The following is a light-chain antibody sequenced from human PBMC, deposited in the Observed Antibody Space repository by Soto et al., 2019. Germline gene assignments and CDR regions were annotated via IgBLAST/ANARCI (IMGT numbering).Light chain of an antibody. CDR1: QSISSW. V-gene: IGKV1-5*01. CDR3: QQYNSYPT. Sequence: DIQMPYSPSTLSASVGASFPITRRARQSISSWLAWYQQKPGKATKLLIYDASSLESGVPSRFSGSGSGTEFTLTISSLQPEDFATYYCQQYNSYPTVGHGNKV. CDR2: DAS. J-gene: IGKJ1*01.